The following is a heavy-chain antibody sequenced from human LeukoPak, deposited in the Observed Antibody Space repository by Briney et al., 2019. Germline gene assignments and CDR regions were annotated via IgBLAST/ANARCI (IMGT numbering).Heavy chain of an antibody. V-gene: IGHV3-33*01. CDR1: GFTFSSYG. CDR2: IFYDESNK. J-gene: IGHJ5*02. D-gene: IGHD3-16*01. Sequence: GGSLRLSCAASGFTFSSYGMHCVRQAPGKGLEWVAVIFYDESNKYYADSVKGRFTISRDNSKNTLYLQMNSLRAEDTAVYYCARGRGSQYNWFDPWGQGTLVTVSS. CDR3: ARGRGSQYNWFDP.